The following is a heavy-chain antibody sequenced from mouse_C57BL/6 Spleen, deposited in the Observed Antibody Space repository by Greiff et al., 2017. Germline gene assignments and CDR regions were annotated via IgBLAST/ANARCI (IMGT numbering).Heavy chain of an antibody. CDR1: GYSFTGYY. D-gene: IGHD4-1*01. J-gene: IGHJ1*03. CDR3: ARGKTGTLWYFDV. CDR2: INPSTGGT. Sequence: EVQLQQSGPELVKPGASVKISCKASGYSFTGYYMNWVKQSPEKSLEWIGEINPSTGGTTYNQKFKAKATLTVDKSSSTAYMQLKSLTSEDSAVYYCARGKTGTLWYFDVWGTGTTVTVSS. V-gene: IGHV1-42*01.